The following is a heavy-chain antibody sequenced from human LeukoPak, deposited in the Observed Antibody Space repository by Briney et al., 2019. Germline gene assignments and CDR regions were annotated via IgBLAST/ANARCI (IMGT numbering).Heavy chain of an antibody. CDR3: ARMRSMDASDI. J-gene: IGHJ3*02. CDR1: GFIFSSYS. D-gene: IGHD2/OR15-2a*01. CDR2: ISSSSTSI. Sequence: PGGSLRLSCVASGFIFSSYSLTWVRQAPGKGLEWVSYISSSSTSIYYTDSVKGRFTISRDNAKDSLYLRMNSLRAEDTAVYYCARMRSMDASDIWGQGTMVTVFS. V-gene: IGHV3-48*04.